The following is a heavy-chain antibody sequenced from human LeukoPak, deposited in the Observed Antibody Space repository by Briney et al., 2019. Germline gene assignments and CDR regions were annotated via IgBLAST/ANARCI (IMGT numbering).Heavy chain of an antibody. CDR2: IKSKTDGGTT. CDR3: GVVAATQGDYYYYGMDV. J-gene: IGHJ6*02. Sequence: GGSLRLSCAASGFTFSNAWMSWVRQAPGKGLEWVGRIKSKTDGGTTDYAAPVKGRFTISRDDSKNTLYLQMNSLKTEDTAVYYCGVVAATQGDYYYYGMDVWGQGTTVAVSS. V-gene: IGHV3-15*01. CDR1: GFTFSNAW. D-gene: IGHD2-15*01.